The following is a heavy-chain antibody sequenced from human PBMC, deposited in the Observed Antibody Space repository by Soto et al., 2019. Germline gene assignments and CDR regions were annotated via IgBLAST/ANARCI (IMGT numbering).Heavy chain of an antibody. CDR3: ARVYCISTSCFGWFDP. CDR2: INAGNGNT. Sequence: ASVKVSCKASGYTFTTYAMHWVRQAPGQRLEWMGWINAGNGNTKYSQKFQGRVTITRDTSASTAYMELSSLRSEDTAVYYCARVYCISTSCFGWFDPWGPGTLVTVST. J-gene: IGHJ5*02. CDR1: GYTFTTYA. V-gene: IGHV1-3*01. D-gene: IGHD2-2*01.